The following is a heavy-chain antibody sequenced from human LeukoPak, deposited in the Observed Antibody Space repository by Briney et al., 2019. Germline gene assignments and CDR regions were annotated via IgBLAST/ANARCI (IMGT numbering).Heavy chain of an antibody. Sequence: SGTLSLTCAVSGGSISSSSYYWGWIRQPPGKGLEWIGSIYYSGSTYYNPSLKSRVTISVDTSKNQFSLKLSSVTAADTAVYYCATPYDSSGYFRHGVDYWGQGTLVTVSS. D-gene: IGHD3-22*01. J-gene: IGHJ4*02. CDR2: IYYSGST. CDR3: ATPYDSSGYFRHGVDY. V-gene: IGHV4-39*01. CDR1: GGSISSSSYY.